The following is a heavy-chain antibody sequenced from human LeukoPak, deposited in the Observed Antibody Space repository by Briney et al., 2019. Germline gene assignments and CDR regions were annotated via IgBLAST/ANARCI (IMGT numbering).Heavy chain of an antibody. CDR3: AKKEAPVVTPNDAFDI. J-gene: IGHJ3*02. D-gene: IGHD4-23*01. CDR1: GFTFSSYT. Sequence: GGSLRLSCAASGFTFSSYTMNWVRQAPGKGLEWVAFIRYGGSNKYYADSVKGRFTISRDNSKNTLYLQMNSLRAEDTAVYYCAKKEAPVVTPNDAFDIWGQGTVVTVSS. CDR2: IRYGGSNK. V-gene: IGHV3-30*02.